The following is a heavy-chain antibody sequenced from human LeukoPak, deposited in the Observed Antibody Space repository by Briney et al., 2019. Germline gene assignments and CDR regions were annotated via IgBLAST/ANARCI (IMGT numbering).Heavy chain of an antibody. D-gene: IGHD6-13*01. Sequence: ASVKVSCKASGYTFTGYYMHWVRQAPGQGLEWMGWISAYNGNTNYAQKLQGRVTMTTDTSTSTAYMELRSLRSDDTAVYYCARDGFMAAAGYFDYWGQGTLVTVSS. CDR1: GYTFTGYY. J-gene: IGHJ4*02. V-gene: IGHV1-18*04. CDR2: ISAYNGNT. CDR3: ARDGFMAAAGYFDY.